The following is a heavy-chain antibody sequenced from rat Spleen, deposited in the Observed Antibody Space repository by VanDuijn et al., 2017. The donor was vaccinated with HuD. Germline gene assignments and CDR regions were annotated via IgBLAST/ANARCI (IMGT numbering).Heavy chain of an antibody. J-gene: IGHJ2*01. CDR2: ITNSGGST. Sequence: EVQLVESGGGLVQPGRSLKLSCAASGFTFSSFPMAWIRQAPTKGLEWVASITNSGGSTYYRDSVKGRFTISRDNAKSTLYLQMDSLRSEDTATYYCTRQDYWGQGVMVTVSS. CDR3: TRQDY. V-gene: IGHV5-46*01. CDR1: GFTFSSFP.